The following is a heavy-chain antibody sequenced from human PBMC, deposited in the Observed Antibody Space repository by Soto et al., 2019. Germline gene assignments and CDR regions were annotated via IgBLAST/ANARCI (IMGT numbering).Heavy chain of an antibody. J-gene: IGHJ4*02. CDR3: ARGLTTLIHFAY. CDR2: IYYSGSI. Sequence: QVQLQESGPGLVKPSETLSLTCAVSGGSISGYYWSWIRQPPGKGLEWIGYIYYSGSINYNPSLKSRGTISLDTSKNQCALMLTSVTAADTAVYYCARGLTTLIHFAYWGQGTLVTVSS. CDR1: GGSISGYY. V-gene: IGHV4-59*01. D-gene: IGHD4-4*01.